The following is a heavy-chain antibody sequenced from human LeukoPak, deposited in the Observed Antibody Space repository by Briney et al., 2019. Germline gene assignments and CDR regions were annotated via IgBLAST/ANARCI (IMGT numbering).Heavy chain of an antibody. J-gene: IGHJ6*03. CDR1: GGSISSSSYY. V-gene: IGHV4-39*07. CDR2: INHSEGT. Sequence: SETLSLTCTVSGGSISSSSYYWGWIRQPPGKGLEWIGEINHSEGTHYNPSLKSRVTISVDTSKNQFSLKLSAVTAADTALYYCARGTAVAGIPNMDVWGKGTTVTVSS. D-gene: IGHD6-19*01. CDR3: ARGTAVAGIPNMDV.